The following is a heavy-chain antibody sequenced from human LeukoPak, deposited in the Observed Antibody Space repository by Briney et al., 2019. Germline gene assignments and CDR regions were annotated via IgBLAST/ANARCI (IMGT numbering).Heavy chain of an antibody. V-gene: IGHV3-21*04. CDR2: ISTMSNYI. D-gene: IGHD4-17*01. Sequence: GGSLRLSCAASGFDFGTYATNWVRQAPGKGLEWVSSISTMSNYIFYGDSVKGRFTISRDNAKNSVYLQMNSLRPEDTAVYYCARDREAYGDYGGAFDTWGQGTMVTVSS. J-gene: IGHJ3*02. CDR3: ARDREAYGDYGGAFDT. CDR1: GFDFGTYA.